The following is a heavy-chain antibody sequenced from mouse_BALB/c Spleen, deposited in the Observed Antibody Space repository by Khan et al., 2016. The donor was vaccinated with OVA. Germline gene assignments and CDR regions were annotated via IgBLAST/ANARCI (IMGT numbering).Heavy chain of an antibody. J-gene: IGHJ2*01. V-gene: IGHV5-17*02. CDR3: TTSYFYGYYFDY. CDR1: GFTFSSYG. CDR2: ISGDSNTI. D-gene: IGHD1-1*01. Sequence: EVELVESGGDLVQPGGSRKLSCAASGFTFSSYGMHWVRQAPEKGLEWVAYISGDSNTIYYADTVKGRFTISRDNLRNTLFLQRAGLMSEDTAMNYCTTSYFYGYYFDYWGPGTTLTVSS.